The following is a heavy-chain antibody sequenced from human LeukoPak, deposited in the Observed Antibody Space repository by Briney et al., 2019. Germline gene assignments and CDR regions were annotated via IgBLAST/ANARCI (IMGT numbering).Heavy chain of an antibody. V-gene: IGHV4-4*07. Sequence: PSETLSLTCTVSGRSISSYYWSWIRQPAGKGLEWIGRIYTSGSTNYNPSLKSRVTMSVDTSKNQFSLKLSSVTAADTAVYYCARDRYYYDSSGSPFDYWGQGTLVTVSS. CDR1: GRSISSYY. CDR2: IYTSGST. D-gene: IGHD3-22*01. CDR3: ARDRYYYDSSGSPFDY. J-gene: IGHJ4*02.